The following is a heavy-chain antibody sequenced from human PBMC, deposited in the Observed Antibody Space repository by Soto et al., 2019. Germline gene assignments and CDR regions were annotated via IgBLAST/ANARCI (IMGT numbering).Heavy chain of an antibody. CDR2: IYYSGST. CDR3: ARGTDCSGGSCYSVEVDY. J-gene: IGHJ4*02. Sequence: PSETLSLTCTVSGGSISSGGYYWSWIRQHPGKGLEWIGYIYYSGSTYYNPSLKSRVTISVDTSKNQFSLKLSSVTAADTAVYYCARGTDCSGGSCYSVEVDYWGQGTLVTVSS. D-gene: IGHD2-15*01. CDR1: GGSISSGGYY. V-gene: IGHV4-31*03.